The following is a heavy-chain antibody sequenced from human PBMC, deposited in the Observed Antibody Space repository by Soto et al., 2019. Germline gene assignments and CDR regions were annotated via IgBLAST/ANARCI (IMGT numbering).Heavy chain of an antibody. J-gene: IGHJ6*02. CDR2: RYRSGST. CDR1: GVSVSSTDYS. Sequence: SETLSLTCTVSGVSVSSTDYSWTWVRQPPGKGLEWIGYRYRSGSTLYNPSLRSRAIISVDTSKNQLYLDLTSVTAADTAVYYCAGGAPSSTYHSVVHGLDVWGQGTAVTVSS. D-gene: IGHD2-2*01. CDR3: AGGAPSSTYHSVVHGLDV. V-gene: IGHV4-30-4*01.